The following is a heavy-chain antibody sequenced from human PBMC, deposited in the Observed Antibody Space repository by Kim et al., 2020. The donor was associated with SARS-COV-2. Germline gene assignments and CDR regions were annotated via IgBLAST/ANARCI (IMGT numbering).Heavy chain of an antibody. Sequence: GGSLRLSCAASGFTFSSYAMHWVRQAPGKGLEWVAVISYDGSNKYYADSVKGRFTISRDNSKNTLYLQMNSLRAEDTAVYYCARDGIAAAGRRYYYYYY. CDR1: GFTFSSYA. CDR2: ISYDGSNK. J-gene: IGHJ6*03. CDR3: ARDGIAAAGRRYYYYYY. V-gene: IGHV3-30-3*01. D-gene: IGHD6-13*01.